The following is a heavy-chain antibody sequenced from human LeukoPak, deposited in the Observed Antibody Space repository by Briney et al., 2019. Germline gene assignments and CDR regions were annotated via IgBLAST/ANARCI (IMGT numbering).Heavy chain of an antibody. V-gene: IGHV3-23*01. CDR1: GFTFSSYA. CDR2: ISGSGSST. J-gene: IGHJ5*02. Sequence: PGGSLRLSCAASGFTFSSYAMTWVRQAPEKGLEWVSAISGSGSSTYYADSVKGRFTISRDNSKNTLYLQMNSLRAEDTAVYYCTKTAPAAIYWFDPWGQGTLVTVSS. CDR3: TKTAPAAIYWFDP. D-gene: IGHD2-2*02.